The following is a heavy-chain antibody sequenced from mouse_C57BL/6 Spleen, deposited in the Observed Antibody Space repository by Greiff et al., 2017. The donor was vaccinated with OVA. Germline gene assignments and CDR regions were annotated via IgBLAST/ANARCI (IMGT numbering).Heavy chain of an antibody. CDR3: ARRGLPHAMDD. V-gene: IGHV1-61*01. Sequence: QVQLQQPGAELVRPGSSVKLSCKASGYTFTSYWMDWVKQRPGQGLEWIGNIYPSDSETHYNQKFKDKATLTVDKSSSTAYMQLSSLTSEDAAVYYCARRGLPHAMDDWGQGTSVTVSS. D-gene: IGHD2-4*01. CDR2: IYPSDSET. J-gene: IGHJ4*01. CDR1: GYTFTSYW.